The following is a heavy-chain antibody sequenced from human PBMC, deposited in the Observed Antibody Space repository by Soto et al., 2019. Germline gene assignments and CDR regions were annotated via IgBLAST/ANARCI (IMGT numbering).Heavy chain of an antibody. J-gene: IGHJ6*02. CDR2: IKSKTDGGTT. CDR3: TTDPPPRRGYRYYYGMDV. Sequence: PGGSLRLSCAASGFTFSNAWMSWVRQAPGKGLEWVGRIKSKTDGGTTDYAAPVKGRFTISRDDSKNTLYLQMNSLKTEDTAVYYCTTDPPPRRGYRYYYGMDVWGQGTTATVSS. D-gene: IGHD5-18*01. V-gene: IGHV3-15*01. CDR1: GFTFSNAW.